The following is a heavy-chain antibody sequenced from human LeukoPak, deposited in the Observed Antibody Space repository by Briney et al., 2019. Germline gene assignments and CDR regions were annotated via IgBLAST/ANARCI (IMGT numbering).Heavy chain of an antibody. V-gene: IGHV3-33*01. Sequence: GRSLRLSCAASGFTFSSYGMHWVRQAPGKGLEWGAVIWYDGSNKYYADSVKGRFTISRDNSKNTLYMQMNSLRAEDTAVYYCASDALVVVAATPGASYFDYWGQGTLVTVS. J-gene: IGHJ4*02. CDR1: GFTFSSYG. D-gene: IGHD2-15*01. CDR3: ASDALVVVAATPGASYFDY. CDR2: IWYDGSNK.